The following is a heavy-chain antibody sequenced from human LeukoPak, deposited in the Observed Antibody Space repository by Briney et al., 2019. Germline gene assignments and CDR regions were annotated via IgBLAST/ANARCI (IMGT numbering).Heavy chain of an antibody. Sequence: PGGSLRLSCAASGCTFSNAWRSWVRQAPGKGLEWVGRIKSKTDGGTTDCAAPVKGIFTISRDDSKTTLYLQLNSLRAEDRAVYYCARMSSSSWYVCDYWGPGTLVTVSS. D-gene: IGHD6-13*01. CDR1: GCTFSNAW. V-gene: IGHV3-15*01. J-gene: IGHJ4*02. CDR2: IKSKTDGGTT. CDR3: ARMSSSSWYVCDY.